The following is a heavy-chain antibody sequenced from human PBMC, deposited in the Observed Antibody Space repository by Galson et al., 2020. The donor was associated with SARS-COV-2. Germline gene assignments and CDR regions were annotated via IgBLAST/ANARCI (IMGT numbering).Heavy chain of an antibody. Sequence: GGYLRLSCAASGFTFSTFWMHWVRQAPGKGLVWVSRINSDGNITSYADSVKGRFTMSRDNAKNTLYLQMNSLRAGDTGVYYCTATRAYWGQGILVTVSS. J-gene: IGHJ4*02. CDR3: TATRAY. D-gene: IGHD1-26*01. CDR1: GFTFSTFW. V-gene: IGHV3-74*01. CDR2: INSDGNIT.